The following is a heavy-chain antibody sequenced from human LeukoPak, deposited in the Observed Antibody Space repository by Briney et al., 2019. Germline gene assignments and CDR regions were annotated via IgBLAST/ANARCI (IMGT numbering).Heavy chain of an antibody. CDR3: ASSLKYSSSRGFDY. CDR2: IYPGDSDT. V-gene: IGHV5-51*01. Sequence: GESLKISCQGFGYNFSKYWIGWVRQMPGKGLEWMGIIYPGDSDTRYSPSFQGQVTISADKSISTAYLQWSSLKASDTAMYYCASSLKYSSSRGFDYWGQGTLVTVSS. CDR1: GYNFSKYW. J-gene: IGHJ4*02. D-gene: IGHD6-6*01.